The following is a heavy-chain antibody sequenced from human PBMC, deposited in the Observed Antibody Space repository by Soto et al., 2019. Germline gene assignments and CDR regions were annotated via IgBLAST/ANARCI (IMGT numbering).Heavy chain of an antibody. CDR1: GYSFTSYW. Sequence: GESLKISCKGSGYSFTSYWIGWVRQMPGKGLEWMGIIYPGDSDTRYSPSFQGQVTISADKSISTAYLQWSSLKASDTAMYYCARQSYYDSSGYYYGMDVWGQGTTVTVSS. CDR3: ARQSYYDSSGYYYGMDV. V-gene: IGHV5-51*01. J-gene: IGHJ6*02. D-gene: IGHD3-22*01. CDR2: IYPGDSDT.